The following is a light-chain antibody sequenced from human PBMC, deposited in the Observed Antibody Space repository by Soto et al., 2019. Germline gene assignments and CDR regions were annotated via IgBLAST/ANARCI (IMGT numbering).Light chain of an antibody. CDR2: SNN. CDR1: SSNIGSNT. Sequence: QSALTQPPSPSGTPGQRVTISCSGSSSNIGSNTVNWYQQLPRTAPKLVIFSNNQRPSGVPDRFSGSKSGTSASLAISGLQSEDEADYYCAAWDDSLNAYAFGTGTKVTVL. J-gene: IGLJ1*01. CDR3: AAWDDSLNAYA. V-gene: IGLV1-44*01.